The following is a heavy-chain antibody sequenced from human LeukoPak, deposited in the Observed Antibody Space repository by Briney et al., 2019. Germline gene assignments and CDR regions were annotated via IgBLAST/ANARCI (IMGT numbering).Heavy chain of an antibody. CDR1: GFTFSNYA. J-gene: IGHJ6*03. CDR2: IKQDGSEK. D-gene: IGHD3-22*01. V-gene: IGHV3-7*01. Sequence: GGSLRLSCVASGFTFSNYAMNWVRQAPGKGLEWVANIKQDGSEKYYVDSVKGRFTISRDNAKNSLYLQMNSLRAEDTAVYYCARADSSGYYYRRYYMDVWGKGTTVTVSS. CDR3: ARADSSGYYYRRYYMDV.